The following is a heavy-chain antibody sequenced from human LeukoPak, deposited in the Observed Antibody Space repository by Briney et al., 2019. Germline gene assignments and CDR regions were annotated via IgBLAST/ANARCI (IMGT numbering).Heavy chain of an antibody. CDR3: AKDLHYYGSGANWFDP. CDR1: GFTFSSYA. V-gene: IGHV3-30-3*01. CDR2: ISYDGSNK. D-gene: IGHD3-10*01. Sequence: GGSLRLSCAASGFTFSSYAMHWVRQAPGKGLEWVAVISYDGSNKYYADSVKGRFTISRDNSKNTLYLQMNSLRAEDTAVYYCAKDLHYYGSGANWFDPWGQGTLVTVSS. J-gene: IGHJ5*02.